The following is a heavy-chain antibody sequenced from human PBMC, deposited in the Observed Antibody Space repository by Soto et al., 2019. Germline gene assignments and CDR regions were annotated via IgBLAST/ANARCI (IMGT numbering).Heavy chain of an antibody. CDR3: ARDGPHYYDSSGYSTF. V-gene: IGHV1-18*04. D-gene: IGHD3-22*01. Sequence: ASVKVSCKASGYTFTSYGISRLRQDPGQGLEWMGWISAYNGNTNYAQKLQGRVTMTTDTSTSTAYMELRSLRSDDTAVYYCARDGPHYYDSSGYSTFWGQGTLGTVSS. CDR1: GYTFTSYG. J-gene: IGHJ1*01. CDR2: ISAYNGNT.